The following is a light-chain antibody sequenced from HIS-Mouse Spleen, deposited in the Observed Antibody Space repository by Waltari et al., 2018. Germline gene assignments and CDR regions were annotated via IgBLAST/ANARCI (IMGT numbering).Light chain of an antibody. CDR3: MQALQTPIFT. Sequence: DIVMTQSPLSLPVTPGEPASISCRSSQSLLHSNGYNYLDWYLQKPGQSPQLLIYLGSNRASGVPDRFSGSGSGTDFTLKNSRVEAEDVGVYYCMQALQTPIFTFGPGTKVDIK. CDR1: QSLLHSNGYNY. V-gene: IGKV2-28*01. CDR2: LGS. J-gene: IGKJ3*01.